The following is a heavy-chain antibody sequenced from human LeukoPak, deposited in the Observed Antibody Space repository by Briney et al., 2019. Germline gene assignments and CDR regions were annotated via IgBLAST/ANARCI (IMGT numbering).Heavy chain of an antibody. CDR1: GGTFSSYA. D-gene: IGHD6-19*01. J-gene: IGHJ4*02. CDR2: IIPIFGTA. V-gene: IGHV1-69*13. CDR3: ARDFGYSSGWYSIDY. Sequence: SVKVSCKASGGTFSSYAISWVRQAPGQGLEWMGGIIPIFGTANYAQKFQGRVTITADESTSTAYMELSSLRSEDTAVYYCARDFGYSSGWYSIDYWGQGTLVTVSS.